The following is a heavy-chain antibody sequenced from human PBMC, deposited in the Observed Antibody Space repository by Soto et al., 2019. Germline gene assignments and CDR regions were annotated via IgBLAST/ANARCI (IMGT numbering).Heavy chain of an antibody. J-gene: IGHJ6*02. CDR3: ARVVAAAEDYYYYGMDV. CDR2: IIPIFGTA. Sequence: SVKVSCKASGGTFSSYAISWVRQAPGQGLEWMGGIIPIFGTANYAQKFQGRVTITADKSTSTAYMELSSLRSEDTAVYYCARVVAAAEDYYYYGMDVWGQGTTVTVSS. CDR1: GGTFSSYA. D-gene: IGHD6-13*01. V-gene: IGHV1-69*06.